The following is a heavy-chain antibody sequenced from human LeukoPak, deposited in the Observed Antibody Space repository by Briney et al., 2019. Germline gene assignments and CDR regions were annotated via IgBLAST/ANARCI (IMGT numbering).Heavy chain of an antibody. J-gene: IGHJ5*02. V-gene: IGHV4-39*01. CDR3: ARNSYGTPPINWFDP. Sequence: PSETLSLTCTVSGGSISSSSYYWGWIRQPPGKGLEWVGSIYYSGSTYYNPSLKSRVTISVDTSKNQFSLKLSSVTAADTAVYYCARNSYGTPPINWFDPWGQGTLVTVSS. CDR1: GGSISSSSYY. D-gene: IGHD5-18*01. CDR2: IYYSGST.